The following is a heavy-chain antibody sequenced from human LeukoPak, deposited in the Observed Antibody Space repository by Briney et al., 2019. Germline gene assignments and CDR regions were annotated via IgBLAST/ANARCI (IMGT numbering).Heavy chain of an antibody. CDR2: VYYSGTT. D-gene: IGHD1-26*01. CDR1: GGSISGTSYY. J-gene: IGHJ4*03. Sequence: PSGTVSLTCTVSGGSISGTSYYWGWVRQPPGKGLECIGSVYYSGTTYYNQSLKSRVIISVDTSKNHFSLKLSSVTAADTAVYYCARLWDGYSASYYDYWGQGTLVTVSS. V-gene: IGHV4-39*02. CDR3: ARLWDGYSASYYDY.